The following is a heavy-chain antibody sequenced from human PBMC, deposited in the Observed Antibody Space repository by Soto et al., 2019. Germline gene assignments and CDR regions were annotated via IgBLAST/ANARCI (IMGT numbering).Heavy chain of an antibody. CDR3: VRGYYYGMDV. J-gene: IGHJ6*02. CDR1: GFTFRSHD. Sequence: VQLVQSGGGLVQPGGSLRLSCAASGFTFRSHDMHWVRQVTGKSLEWVSAIGTAGDTYYPDSVEGRFIISRDPAMTSLYLPMNRLTAGDTAVYYCVRGYYYGMDVWGQGTTVTVSS. V-gene: IGHV3-13*01. CDR2: IGTAGDT.